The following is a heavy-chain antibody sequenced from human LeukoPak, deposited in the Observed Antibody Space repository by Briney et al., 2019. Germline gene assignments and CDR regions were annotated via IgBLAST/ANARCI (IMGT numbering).Heavy chain of an antibody. Sequence: GGSLRLSCAASGFSFSSYGMHWVRQAPGKGLEWVAVISYDGSNKYYADSVKGRFTISRDNSKNTLYLQMNSLRAEDTAVYYCAKAGYGSGTFNNYYMDVWGKGTTVTVSS. D-gene: IGHD3-10*01. CDR1: GFSFSSYG. V-gene: IGHV3-30*18. CDR2: ISYDGSNK. CDR3: AKAGYGSGTFNNYYMDV. J-gene: IGHJ6*03.